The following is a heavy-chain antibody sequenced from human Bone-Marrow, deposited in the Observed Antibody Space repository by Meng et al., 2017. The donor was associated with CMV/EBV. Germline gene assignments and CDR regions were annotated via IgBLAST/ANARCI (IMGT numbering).Heavy chain of an antibody. CDR2: IRSKTYGGAT. CDR1: GFTFGDYA. V-gene: IGHV3-49*04. J-gene: IGHJ4*02. CDR3: TLYYYFWSGYYSS. D-gene: IGHD3-3*01. Sequence: GGSLRLSCTASGFTFGDYAMSWVRQAPGKGLEWVGFIRSKTYGGATEYAASVKGRFAISRDDSKSIAYLQMNSLKTEDTAVYYCTLYYYFWSGYYSSWGQGTLVTVSS.